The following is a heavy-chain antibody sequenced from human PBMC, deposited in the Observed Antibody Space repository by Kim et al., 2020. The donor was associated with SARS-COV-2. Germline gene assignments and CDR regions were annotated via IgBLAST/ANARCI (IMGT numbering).Heavy chain of an antibody. CDR3: ASYYDSSGVFDY. J-gene: IGHJ4*02. D-gene: IGHD3-22*01. V-gene: IGHV4-31*02. Sequence: FYNPSLKSRVSISVDPSENQFSLKLSSVTAADSAVYYCASYYDSSGVFDYWGQGTLVTVSS.